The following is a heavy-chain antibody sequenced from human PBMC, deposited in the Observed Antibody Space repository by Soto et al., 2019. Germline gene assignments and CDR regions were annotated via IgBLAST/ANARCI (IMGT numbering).Heavy chain of an antibody. CDR3: ARSGYFEVNAFDI. D-gene: IGHD6-25*01. CDR2: INHSGST. V-gene: IGHV4-34*01. CDR1: GGSFSGYY. Sequence: QVQLQQWGAGLLKPSETLSLTCAVYGGSFSGYYWSWIRQPPGKGLEWIGEINHSGSTNYNPSLKSRVTISVDTSKNKFSLKLSSVTAADTAVYYCARSGYFEVNAFDIWGQGTMVTVSS. J-gene: IGHJ3*02.